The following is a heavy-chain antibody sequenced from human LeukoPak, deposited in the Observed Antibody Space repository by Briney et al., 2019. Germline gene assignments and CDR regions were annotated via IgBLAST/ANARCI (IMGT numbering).Heavy chain of an antibody. D-gene: IGHD1-26*01. CDR1: GFTFYSYT. V-gene: IGHV3-23*01. Sequence: GGSLRLSCAASGFTFYSYTMSWVRQAPGKGLEWVSAVNSGGSNTHYADSVKGRFAISRDNSKNTLYLQMSNLRADDTAVYYWAKVGATGGHFDYWGQGILVTVSS. CDR3: AKVGATGGHFDY. J-gene: IGHJ4*02. CDR2: VNSGGSNT.